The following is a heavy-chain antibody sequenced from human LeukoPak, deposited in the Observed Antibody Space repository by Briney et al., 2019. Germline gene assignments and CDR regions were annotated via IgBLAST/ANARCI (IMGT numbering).Heavy chain of an antibody. CDR2: IDNSDNP. D-gene: IGHD2-21*01. CDR3: ARGPPRYASY. J-gene: IGHJ4*02. CDR1: GFSISNGYY. V-gene: IGHV4-38-2*01. Sequence: PSQVLSLTCAVSGFSISNGYYWGWVRQPPGKGLEWIGSIDNSDNPFYNPSLKSRVAISVDTSKIQFSLKLTSVTAADTAIYYCARGPPRYASYWGQGTLVTVSS.